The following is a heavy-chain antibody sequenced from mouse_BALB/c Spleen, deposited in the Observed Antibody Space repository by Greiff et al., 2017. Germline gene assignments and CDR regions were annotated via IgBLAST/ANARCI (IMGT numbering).Heavy chain of an antibody. CDR1: GYTFTSYT. CDR3: ARGARGDY. Sequence: VQLQQSAAELARPGASVKMSCKASGYTFTSYTMHWVKQRPGQGLEWIGYINPSSGYTEYNQKFKDKTTLTADKSSSTAYMQLSSLTSEDSAVYYCARGARGDYWGQGTTLTVSS. J-gene: IGHJ2*01. V-gene: IGHV1-4*02. CDR2: INPSSGYT.